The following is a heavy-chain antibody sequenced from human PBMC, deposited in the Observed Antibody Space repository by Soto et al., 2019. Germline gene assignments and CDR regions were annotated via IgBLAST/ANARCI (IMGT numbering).Heavy chain of an antibody. CDR3: AKFGFKGSSWTHY. V-gene: IGHV3-30*18. CDR1: GFTFSSYG. D-gene: IGHD6-13*01. Sequence: GGSLRLSCAASGFTFSSYGMHWVRQAPGKGLEWVAVISYDGSNKYYADSVKGRFTISRDNSKNTLYLQMNSLRAEDTAVYYCAKFGFKGSSWTHYWGRGTLVTVSS. CDR2: ISYDGSNK. J-gene: IGHJ4*02.